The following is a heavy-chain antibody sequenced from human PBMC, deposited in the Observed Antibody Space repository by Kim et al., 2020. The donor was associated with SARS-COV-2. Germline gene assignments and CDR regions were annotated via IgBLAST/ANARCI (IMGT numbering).Heavy chain of an antibody. V-gene: IGHV4-34*01. CDR3: ARAVAGIAFNDDY. Sequence: SETLSLTCAVYGGSFSGYYWSWIRQPPGKGLEWIGEINHSGSTNYNPSLKSRVTISVDTSKNQFSLKLSSVTAADTAVYYCARAVAGIAFNDDYWGQGTLVTVSS. CDR1: GGSFSGYY. J-gene: IGHJ4*02. D-gene: IGHD6-19*01. CDR2: INHSGST.